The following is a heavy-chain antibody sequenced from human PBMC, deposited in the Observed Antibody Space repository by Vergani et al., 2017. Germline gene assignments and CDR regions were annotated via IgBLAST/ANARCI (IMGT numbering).Heavy chain of an antibody. CDR3: AGEYY. J-gene: IGHJ4*02. Sequence: VQLVESGGGLVQPGGSLRLSCSASGFTFSSYAMPWVRHAPGKGLEYFSAISCNGGTTYYADSVKGTFTISRDNSKNTLYLQMNSLRAEDTAVYYCAGEYYWGQGTLVTVSS. V-gene: IGHV3-64*04. CDR1: GFTFSSYA. CDR2: ISCNGGTT.